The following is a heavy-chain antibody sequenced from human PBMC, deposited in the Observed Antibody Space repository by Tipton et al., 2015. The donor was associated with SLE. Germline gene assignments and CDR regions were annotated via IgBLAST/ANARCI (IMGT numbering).Heavy chain of an antibody. CDR3: ARRYSSGYLFDS. J-gene: IGHJ4*02. Sequence: TLSLTCTVSGGSVRSGSFYWSWIRQAPGKGLEWIGYMFYGGSANNNPSLKSRVTISLDTSRDQFSLKLRSVTAADTAVYYCARRYSSGYLFDSWGQGTLVTVSS. CDR2: MFYGGSA. V-gene: IGHV4-61*01. CDR1: GGSVRSGSFY. D-gene: IGHD5-12*01.